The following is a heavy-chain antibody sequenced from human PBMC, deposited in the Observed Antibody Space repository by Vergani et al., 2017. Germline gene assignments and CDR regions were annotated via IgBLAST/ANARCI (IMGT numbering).Heavy chain of an antibody. CDR1: GGTFSSYA. CDR2: IIPIFGTA. D-gene: IGHD6-13*01. V-gene: IGHV1-69*18. CDR3: ARIVIAAAGEGVDWFDP. J-gene: IGHJ5*02. Sequence: QVQLVQSGAEVKKPGSSVKVSCKASGGTFSSYAISWVRQAPGQGLEWMGRIIPIFGTAKYAQKFQGRVTITADEYTSTAYMELSSLRSEDTAVYYCARIVIAAAGEGVDWFDPWGQGTLVTVSS.